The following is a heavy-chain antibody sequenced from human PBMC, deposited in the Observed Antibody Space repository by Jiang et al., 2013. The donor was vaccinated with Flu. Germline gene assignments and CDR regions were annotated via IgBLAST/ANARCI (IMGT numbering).Heavy chain of an antibody. J-gene: IGHJ4*02. D-gene: IGHD3-10*01. Sequence: SGAEVKEPGSSVKVSCKASGGTFSSYAISWVRQAPGQGLEWMGGIIPIFGTANYAQKFQGRVTITADESTSTAYMELSSLRSEDTAVYYCARVVLRFGEFQGAFDYWGQGTLVTVSS. V-gene: IGHV1-69*01. CDR1: GGTFSSYA. CDR2: IIPIFGTA. CDR3: ARVVLRFGEFQGAFDY.